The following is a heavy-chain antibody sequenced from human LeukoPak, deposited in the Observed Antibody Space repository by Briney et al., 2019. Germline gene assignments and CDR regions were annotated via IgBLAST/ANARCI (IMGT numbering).Heavy chain of an antibody. D-gene: IGHD7-27*01. CDR2: ISGSGGST. Sequence: GGSLRLSCAASGFSFSTYAMSWVRHAPGKGVEWVSAISGSGGSTYYTDCVKGRLTMSRDNSKNTGYLQMNSLRGEDTAVYYCAKDSGLWGSYYYYYMDVWGKGTTVTVSS. CDR1: GFSFSTYA. CDR3: AKDSGLWGSYYYYYMDV. V-gene: IGHV3-23*01. J-gene: IGHJ6*03.